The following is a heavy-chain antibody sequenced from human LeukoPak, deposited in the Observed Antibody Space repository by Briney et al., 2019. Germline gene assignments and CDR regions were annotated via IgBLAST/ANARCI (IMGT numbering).Heavy chain of an antibody. D-gene: IGHD4/OR15-4a*01. CDR3: AREYGGDAFDI. J-gene: IGHJ3*02. V-gene: IGHV4-59*01. CDR1: GGSISSYY. CDR2: IYYSGST. Sequence: SETLSLTCTVSGGSISSYYWSWIRQPPGKGLEWIGYIYYSGSTNYNPSLKSRVTISVDTSKNQFSLKLGSVTAADTAVYYCAREYGGDAFDIWGQGTMVTVSS.